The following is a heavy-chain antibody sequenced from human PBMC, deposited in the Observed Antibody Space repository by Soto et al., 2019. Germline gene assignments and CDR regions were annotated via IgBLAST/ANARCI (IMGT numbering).Heavy chain of an antibody. J-gene: IGHJ4*02. V-gene: IGHV1-3*01. CDR1: AYTFTSYS. Sequence: QVQLVQSGAEVKKPGASVKVSCKASAYTFTSYSIHWVRQAPGQRLEWMGWINAGNGDTKYSQKFQGRVTITRDTSASTAYMELSSLRSEDTAVYYCARDRYGDYSFDYWGQGTLVTVSS. CDR3: ARDRYGDYSFDY. CDR2: INAGNGDT. D-gene: IGHD4-17*01.